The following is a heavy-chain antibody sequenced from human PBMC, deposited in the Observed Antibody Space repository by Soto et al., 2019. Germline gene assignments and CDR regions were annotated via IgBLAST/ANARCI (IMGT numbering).Heavy chain of an antibody. J-gene: IGHJ6*02. CDR2: ISSSGSTI. CDR1: GFTFSSYE. CDR3: GRDLTRFSGGYYYYGMDV. Sequence: GGSLRLSCAASGFTFSSYEMNWVRQAPGKGLEWVSYISSSGSTIYYADSVKGRFTISRNNAKTSQYQQKNSQRAEDTAVYYCGRDLTRFSGGYYYYGMDVWGPGTAVTGSS. D-gene: IGHD3-3*01. V-gene: IGHV3-48*03.